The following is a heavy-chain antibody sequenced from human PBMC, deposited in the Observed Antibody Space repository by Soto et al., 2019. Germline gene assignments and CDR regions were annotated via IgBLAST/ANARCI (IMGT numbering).Heavy chain of an antibody. V-gene: IGHV3-23*01. CDR1: GFTFATYT. J-gene: IGHJ4*02. CDR3: AKDARPDGYWDFDY. Sequence: QLLESGGGLVQPGGSLRLSCAASGFTFATYTMNWVRQAPGKGLEWVSGIYGSGDSTFYADSVKGRFTISRDNSKNTLYLQMNSMRAEDTAVYYCAKDARPDGYWDFDYGGQGTLVTVSS. D-gene: IGHD5-12*01. CDR2: IYGSGDST.